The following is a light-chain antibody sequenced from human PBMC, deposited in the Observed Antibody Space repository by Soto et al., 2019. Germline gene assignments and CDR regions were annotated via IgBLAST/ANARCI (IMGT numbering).Light chain of an antibody. V-gene: IGKV1-27*01. J-gene: IGKJ2*01. CDR1: QGIRNY. Sequence: DIQMTQSPSSLSASVGDRVTITCRASQGIRNYLAWYQQKPGKVPKLLIYTASTLQSGVPSRFSGSGSGTDFTLTISSLQPEDVATYYCQKYSGPPYTFGHGTNLEIK. CDR3: QKYSGPPYT. CDR2: TAS.